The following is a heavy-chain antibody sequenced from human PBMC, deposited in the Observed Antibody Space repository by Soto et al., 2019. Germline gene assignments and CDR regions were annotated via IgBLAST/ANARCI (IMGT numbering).Heavy chain of an antibody. CDR2: IAPHSGRT. Sequence: QVQLVQSGPEVKKPGASVRVSCMTSGYAFTSHGVTWVRQAPGQGLEWMGWIAPHSGRTTYLPKFQGRVTITADAATNTAYMELGSLSSADTGIYFWARAATGSYHSAYWGQGTVVTVSS. D-gene: IGHD3-10*01. V-gene: IGHV1-18*04. J-gene: IGHJ4*02. CDR3: ARAATGSYHSAY. CDR1: GYAFTSHG.